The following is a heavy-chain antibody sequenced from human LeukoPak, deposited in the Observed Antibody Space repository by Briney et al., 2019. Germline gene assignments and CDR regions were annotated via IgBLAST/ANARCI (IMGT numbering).Heavy chain of an antibody. J-gene: IGHJ4*02. Sequence: GGSLRLSCAASGFTFSSYGMHWVRQAPGKGLEWVAVISYDGSNKYYADSVKGRFTISRDNSKNTLYLQMNSLRAEDTAVYYCAKSCFVSGYDTGFDYWGQGTLVTVSS. CDR1: GFTFSSYG. D-gene: IGHD3-22*01. CDR3: AKSCFVSGYDTGFDY. V-gene: IGHV3-30*18. CDR2: ISYDGSNK.